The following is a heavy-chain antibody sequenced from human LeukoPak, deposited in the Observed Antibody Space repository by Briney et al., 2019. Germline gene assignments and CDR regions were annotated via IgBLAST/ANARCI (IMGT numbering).Heavy chain of an antibody. D-gene: IGHD1-7*01. J-gene: IGHJ4*02. CDR1: GYTFTRYG. CDR2: ISASNGNT. Sequence: GASVKVSCKASGYTFTRYGISWVRQAPGQGLQWLGWISASNGNTNYAQKFRDRVTMSTDTSTGTAYLDVRSLTYDDTAVYYCARDHSNWNYAADFWGQGTLVIVPS. V-gene: IGHV1-18*01. CDR3: ARDHSNWNYAADF.